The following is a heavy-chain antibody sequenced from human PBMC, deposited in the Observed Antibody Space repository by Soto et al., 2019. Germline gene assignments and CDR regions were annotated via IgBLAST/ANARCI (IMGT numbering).Heavy chain of an antibody. Sequence: GASVKVSCKASGYTFTSYGISWVRQAPGQGLEWMGWISAYNGNTNYAQKLQGRVTMTRDTSTSTVYMELSSLRSEDTAVYYCARAEPLTYDFWSGYSNWFDPWGQGTLVTVSS. CDR2: ISAYNGNT. CDR3: ARAEPLTYDFWSGYSNWFDP. J-gene: IGHJ5*02. V-gene: IGHV1-18*01. CDR1: GYTFTSYG. D-gene: IGHD3-3*01.